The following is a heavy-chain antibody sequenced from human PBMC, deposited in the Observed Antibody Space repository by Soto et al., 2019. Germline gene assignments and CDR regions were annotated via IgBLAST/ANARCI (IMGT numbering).Heavy chain of an antibody. CDR3: ARGGCSSTSCYDEGFDP. CDR1: GFTFSSYW. D-gene: IGHD2-2*01. CDR2: IKQDGSEK. V-gene: IGHV3-7*04. J-gene: IGHJ5*02. Sequence: GGSLRLSCAASGFTFSSYWMSWVRQAPGKGLEWVANIKQDGSEKYYVDSVKGRFTISRDNAKNSLYLQMNSLRAEDTAVYDCARGGCSSTSCYDEGFDPWGQGTLVTVSS.